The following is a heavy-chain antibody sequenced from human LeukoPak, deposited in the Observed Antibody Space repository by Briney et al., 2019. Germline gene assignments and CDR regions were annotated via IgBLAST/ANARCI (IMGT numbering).Heavy chain of an antibody. Sequence: GGSLRLSCAVSGFTFSNYAMSWFRQAPGKGLEWVSYISSSGSTIYYADSVKGRFTISRDNAKNSLYLQMNSLRAEDTAVYYCAELGITMIGGVWGKGTTVTISS. CDR1: GFTFSNYA. D-gene: IGHD3-10*02. CDR3: AELGITMIGGV. V-gene: IGHV3-48*03. CDR2: ISSSGSTI. J-gene: IGHJ6*04.